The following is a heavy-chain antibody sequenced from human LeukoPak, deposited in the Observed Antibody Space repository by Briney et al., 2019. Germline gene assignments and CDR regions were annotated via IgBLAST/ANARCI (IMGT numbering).Heavy chain of an antibody. D-gene: IGHD6-19*01. CDR1: GYTFTGYY. V-gene: IGHV1-2*02. CDR3: ARASGIAVAGTKELALDY. J-gene: IGHJ4*02. CDR2: MNPDSGGE. Sequence: RASVKVSCAASGYTFTGYYMHWVRQAPGQGLEWVGWMNPDSGGENYAQTLQGRVTMTRDMSINTAYLELSRLRSDDTAVYYCARASGIAVAGTKELALDYWGQGTLVTVSS.